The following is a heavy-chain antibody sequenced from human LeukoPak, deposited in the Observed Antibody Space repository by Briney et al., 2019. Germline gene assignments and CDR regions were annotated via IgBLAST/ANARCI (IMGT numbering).Heavy chain of an antibody. J-gene: IGHJ3*02. CDR2: MNPNSGNT. CDR3: ARTTHSSSWSGVFGDAFDI. D-gene: IGHD6-13*01. CDR1: GYTFTSYD. V-gene: IGHV1-8*01. Sequence: ASVKVSCKASGYTFTSYDINWVRQATGQGLGWMGWMNPNSGNTGYAQKFQGRVTMTRNTSISTAYMELSSLRSEDTAVYYCARTTHSSSWSGVFGDAFDIWGQGTMVTVSS.